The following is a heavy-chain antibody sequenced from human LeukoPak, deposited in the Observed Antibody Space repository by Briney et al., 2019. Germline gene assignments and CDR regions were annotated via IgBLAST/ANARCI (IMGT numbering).Heavy chain of an antibody. CDR2: IYYSGST. D-gene: IGHD3-3*01. CDR1: GGSISSSSYY. CDR3: ARVRRVVETYYDFWSGYYTPDAFDI. V-gene: IGHV4-39*07. J-gene: IGHJ3*02. Sequence: PSETLSLTCTVSGGSISSSSYYWGWIRQPPGKGLEWIGSIYYSGSTYYNPSLKSRVTISVDTSKNQFSLKLSSVTAADTAVYYCARVRRVVETYYDFWSGYYTPDAFDIWGQGTMVTVSS.